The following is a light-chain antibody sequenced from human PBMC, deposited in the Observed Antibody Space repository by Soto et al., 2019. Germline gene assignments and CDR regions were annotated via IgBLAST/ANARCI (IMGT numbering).Light chain of an antibody. V-gene: IGLV2-11*01. CDR3: CSYAGSYTSL. CDR2: DVT. Sequence: QSVLTQPGSMSGSPGQSVTISCTGTNSDVGGYNYVSWYQQHPGKAPKLMIYDVTKRPSGVPDRVSGSKSGNTASLTISGLQAEDEGDYYCCSYAGSYTSLFGGGTKLTVL. J-gene: IGLJ2*01. CDR1: NSDVGGYNY.